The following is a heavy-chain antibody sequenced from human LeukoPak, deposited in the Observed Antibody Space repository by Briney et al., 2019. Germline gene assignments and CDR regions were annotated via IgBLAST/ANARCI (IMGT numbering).Heavy chain of an antibody. CDR1: GNYW. J-gene: IGHJ4*02. CDR2: INSDGSWT. CDR3: VSFYETY. V-gene: IGHV3-74*01. Sequence: GGSLRLSCAAPGNYWMHWVREVPGKGLVWVSHINSDGSWTSYADSVKGRFTISKDNAKNTVYLQMNSLRAEDTAVYYCVSFYETYWGRGTLVTVSS. D-gene: IGHD2/OR15-2a*01.